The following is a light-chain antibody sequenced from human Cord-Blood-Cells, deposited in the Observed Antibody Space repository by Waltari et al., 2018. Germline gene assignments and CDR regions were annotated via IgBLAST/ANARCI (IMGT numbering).Light chain of an antibody. J-gene: IGLJ2*01. Sequence: QSALTQPASVSGSPGQSITISCTGTRSDVGGYNYVSWYQQNPGNAPKLMIYDVSNRPSGVSNRFSGSKSGNTASLTISGLQAEDEADYYCSSYTSSSTVVFGGGTKLTVL. CDR2: DVS. CDR3: SSYTSSSTVV. CDR1: RSDVGGYNY. V-gene: IGLV2-14*01.